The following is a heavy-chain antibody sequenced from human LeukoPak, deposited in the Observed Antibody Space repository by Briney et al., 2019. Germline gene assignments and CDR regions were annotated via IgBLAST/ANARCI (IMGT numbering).Heavy chain of an antibody. CDR3: ARVFSPRGPWWNWFDP. CDR1: GYTLTSYY. D-gene: IGHD2-8*02. Sequence: ASVKVSCKASGYTLTSYYMHWVRQAPGQGLEWMGIINPSGGSTSYAQKFQGRVTMTRDTSTSTVYMELSSLRSEDTAVYYCARVFSPRGPWWNWFDPWGQGTLVTVSS. CDR2: INPSGGST. J-gene: IGHJ5*02. V-gene: IGHV1-46*01.